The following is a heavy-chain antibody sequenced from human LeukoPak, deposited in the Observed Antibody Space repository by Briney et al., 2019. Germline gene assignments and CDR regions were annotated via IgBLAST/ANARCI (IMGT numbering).Heavy chain of an antibody. D-gene: IGHD3-22*01. CDR1: GFTFSSYA. CDR2: ISSDGSNK. Sequence: GGSLRLSCAASGFTFSSYAMPWVRQAPDKGLEWVAVISSDGSNKYYADSVRGRFTISRDNSKNTLYVQMNSLRAEDTAVYYCAKDYYDSSGYLFDYWGQGTRVTVSS. CDR3: AKDYYDSSGYLFDY. J-gene: IGHJ4*02. V-gene: IGHV3-30-3*01.